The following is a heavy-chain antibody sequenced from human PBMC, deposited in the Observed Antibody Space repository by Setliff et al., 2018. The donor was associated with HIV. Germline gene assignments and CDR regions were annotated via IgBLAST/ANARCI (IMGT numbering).Heavy chain of an antibody. J-gene: IGHJ6*04. CDR2: ISAYNGNT. V-gene: IGHV1-18*01. CDR1: GYTFTNNG. Sequence: ASVKVSCKASGYTFTNNGITWVRQAPGQGLEWMGWISAYNGNTNYSQNLQGRVTMTTDTSTSTAYMELRSLRSDDTAVYYCERCLKDIVVVPYAGGGMDVWGKGTTVTVSS. D-gene: IGHD2-2*01. CDR3: ERCLKDIVVVPYAGGGMDV.